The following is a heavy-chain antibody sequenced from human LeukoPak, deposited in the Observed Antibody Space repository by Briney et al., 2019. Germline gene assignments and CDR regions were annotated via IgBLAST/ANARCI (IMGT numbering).Heavy chain of an antibody. V-gene: IGHV6-1*01. J-gene: IGHJ3*02. CDR3: ARDEGRRTMAAPPDRAFDI. D-gene: IGHD6-6*01. CDR2: TYYRSKWYN. CDR1: GDSVSSNSAA. Sequence: SQTLSLTCAISGDSVSSNSAAWNWIRQSPSRGLEWLGRTYYRSKWYNDYAVSVKSRITINPDTSKNQFSLQLNSVTPEDTAVYYCARDEGRRTMAAPPDRAFDIWGQGTMVTVSS.